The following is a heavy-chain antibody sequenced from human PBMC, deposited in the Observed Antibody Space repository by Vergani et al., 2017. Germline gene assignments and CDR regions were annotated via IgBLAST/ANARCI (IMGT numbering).Heavy chain of an antibody. CDR2: ISGSGGST. CDR3: AKDLTRRYRADY. CDR1: GGTFSSYA. J-gene: IGHJ4*02. V-gene: IGHV3-23*04. Sequence: VQLVQSGAEVKKPGSSVKVSCKASGGTFSSYAISWVRQAPGKGLEWVSAISGSGGSTYYADSVKGRFTISRDNSKNTLYLQMNSLRAEDTAVYYCAKDLTRRYRADYWGQGTLVTVSS. D-gene: IGHD4/OR15-4a*01.